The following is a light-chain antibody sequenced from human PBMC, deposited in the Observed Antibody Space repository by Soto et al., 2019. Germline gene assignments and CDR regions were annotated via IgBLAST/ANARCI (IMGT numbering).Light chain of an antibody. CDR2: GAS. J-gene: IGKJ4*01. V-gene: IGKV3-20*01. Sequence: EIVLTQSPGTLSLSPGERVTLSCRASQSVSSNLAWYQQKPGRAHRLLIYGASSRATGIPDRFSGSGSGTDFTLTISRLEPEDFAMYYCQQYGYLVTFGGGTKVAIK. CDR1: QSVSSN. CDR3: QQYGYLVT.